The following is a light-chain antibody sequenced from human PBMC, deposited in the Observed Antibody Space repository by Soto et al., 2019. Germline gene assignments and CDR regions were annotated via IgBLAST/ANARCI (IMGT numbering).Light chain of an antibody. CDR1: SSNIGAGYD. J-gene: IGLJ1*01. V-gene: IGLV1-40*01. CDR3: QSYDSSLSTYV. CDR2: GNS. Sequence: QSVLTQPPSVSGAQGQRVTISCTGSSSNIGAGYDVHWYQQLPGTAPKLLIYGNSNRPSGVPDRFSGSKSGTSASLAITGLQAEDEADYYCQSYDSSLSTYVFGTGTKVTVL.